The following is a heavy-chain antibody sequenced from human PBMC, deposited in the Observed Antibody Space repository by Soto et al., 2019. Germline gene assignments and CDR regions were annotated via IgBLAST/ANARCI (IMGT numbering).Heavy chain of an antibody. CDR2: IHHSGSS. Sequence: QVQLQESGPGLVKPSGTLSLTCAVSGDSVSGTNWWSWVRQPPGKGLEWIGEIHHSGSSNYNPSLSTXXTISVDKSKNQFSLKLSSVTAADTAVYYCVRAPHFWGQGTLVTVSS. J-gene: IGHJ4*02. V-gene: IGHV4-4*02. CDR1: GDSVSGTNW. CDR3: VRAPHF.